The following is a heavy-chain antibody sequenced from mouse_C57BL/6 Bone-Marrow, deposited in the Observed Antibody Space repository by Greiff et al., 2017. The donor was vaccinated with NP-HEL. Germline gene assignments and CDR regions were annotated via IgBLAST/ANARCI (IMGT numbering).Heavy chain of an antibody. CDR1: GFTFSSYG. J-gene: IGHJ3*01. Sequence: EVQVVESGGDLVKPGGSLKLSGAASGFTFSSYGMSWVRQTPDKRLEWVATISSGGSYTYYPDSVKGRFTISRDNAKNTLYLQMSSLKSEDTAMYYCARRWLLSWFAYWGQGTLVTVSA. D-gene: IGHD2-3*01. CDR2: ISSGGSYT. V-gene: IGHV5-6*01. CDR3: ARRWLLSWFAY.